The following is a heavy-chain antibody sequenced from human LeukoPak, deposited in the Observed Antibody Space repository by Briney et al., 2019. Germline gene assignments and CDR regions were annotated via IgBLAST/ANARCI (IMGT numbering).Heavy chain of an antibody. V-gene: IGHV4-59*01. D-gene: IGHD6-19*01. CDR3: ARWAVAGTNAYYYYGMDV. J-gene: IGHJ6*02. CDR2: IFHSGST. Sequence: SETLSLTCTVSGGSISSYYWGWIRQPPGKGLEWIGYIFHSGSTNSNPSLKSRVTISVDTSKNQFSLKLSSVTAADTAVYYCARWAVAGTNAYYYYGMDVWGQGTTVTVSS. CDR1: GGSISSYY.